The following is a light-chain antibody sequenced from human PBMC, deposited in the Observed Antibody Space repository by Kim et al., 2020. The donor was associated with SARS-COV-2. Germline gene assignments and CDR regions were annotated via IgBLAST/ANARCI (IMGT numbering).Light chain of an antibody. CDR2: YDT. Sequence: SYELTQPPSLSVAPGQTARITCGGNNIASMNVHWYQQRPGQAPVLVIYYDTDRPSGIPERFSGSNSGNMATLTISRVEAGDEADYYCQVWDSRSDHLVFGGGTQLTVL. V-gene: IGLV3-21*04. J-gene: IGLJ2*01. CDR3: QVWDSRSDHLV. CDR1: NIASMN.